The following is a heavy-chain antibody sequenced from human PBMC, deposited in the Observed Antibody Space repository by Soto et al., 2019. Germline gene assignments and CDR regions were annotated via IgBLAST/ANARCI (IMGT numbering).Heavy chain of an antibody. D-gene: IGHD1-1*01. J-gene: IGHJ5*02. CDR1: GFTVSSNY. CDR3: ARDRQLELGWFDP. Sequence: AGSLRLSCAASGFTVSSNYMSWVRQAPGKGLEWVSVIYSGGSTYYADSVKGRFTISRDNSKNTLYLQMNSLRAEDTAVYYCARDRQLELGWFDPWGQGTLVTVSS. CDR2: IYSGGST. V-gene: IGHV3-66*01.